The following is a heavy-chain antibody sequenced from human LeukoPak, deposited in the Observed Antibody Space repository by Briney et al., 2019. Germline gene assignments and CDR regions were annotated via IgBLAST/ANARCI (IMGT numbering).Heavy chain of an antibody. J-gene: IGHJ5*02. D-gene: IGHD3-16*01. CDR3: ARHITPWGWFDP. Sequence: SETLSLTCTVSGDSITNNYWSWIRQPPGKGLEWIGYIYYSGNTNYNPSLKSRVTISVDTSKNQFSLEVSSVTAADTAVYYCARHITPWGWFDPWGQGTLVTVSS. V-gene: IGHV4-59*08. CDR2: IYYSGNT. CDR1: GDSITNNY.